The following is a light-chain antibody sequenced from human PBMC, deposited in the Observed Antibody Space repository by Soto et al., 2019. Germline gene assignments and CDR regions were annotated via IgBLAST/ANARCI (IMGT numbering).Light chain of an antibody. V-gene: IGKV3-20*01. CDR3: QQYGSSPLT. Sequence: EIVLTQSPVTMSLSQGERATLSCRASQSVSSSYLAWYQQKPGQAPRLLIYGASSRATGIPDRFSGSGSGTDFTLTISRLEPEDFAVYYCQQYGSSPLTFGGGTKVDIK. CDR2: GAS. CDR1: QSVSSSY. J-gene: IGKJ4*01.